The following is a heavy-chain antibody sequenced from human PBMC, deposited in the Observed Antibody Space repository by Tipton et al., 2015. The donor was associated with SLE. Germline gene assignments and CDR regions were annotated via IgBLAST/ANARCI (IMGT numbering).Heavy chain of an antibody. CDR2: MYYSGIT. V-gene: IGHV4-59*01. D-gene: IGHD3-3*01. CDR1: GGSISNYY. CDR3: ARGTPFMEWERNYFDP. Sequence: TLSLICTVSGGSISNYYWSWIRQTPGKGLEWIGYMYYSGITNYNPSLYGRVSISVDTSRNQFSLKMNSVTAADTAMYYCARGTPFMEWERNYFDPWGQGTLVTVSS. J-gene: IGHJ5*02.